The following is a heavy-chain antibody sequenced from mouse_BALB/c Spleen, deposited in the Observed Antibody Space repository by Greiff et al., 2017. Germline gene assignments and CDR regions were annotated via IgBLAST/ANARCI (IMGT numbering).Heavy chain of an antibody. CDR2: INPSNGGT. V-gene: IGHV1S81*02. CDR1: GYTFTSYY. J-gene: IGHJ3*01. CDR3: ARATCDGYPWFAY. D-gene: IGHD2-3*01. Sequence: QVQLQQSGAELVKPGASVKLSCKASGYTFTSYYMYWVKQRPGQGLEWIGEINPSNGGTNSNENFKSKATLTVDKSSSTAYMQLSSLTSEDSAVYYCARATCDGYPWFAYWGQGTLVTVSA.